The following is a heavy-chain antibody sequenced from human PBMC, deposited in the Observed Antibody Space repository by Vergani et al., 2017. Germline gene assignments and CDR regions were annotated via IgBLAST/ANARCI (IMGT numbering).Heavy chain of an antibody. J-gene: IGHJ6*02. V-gene: IGHV4-38-2*01. CDR1: GYSISSGYY. CDR2: IYHSGST. D-gene: IGHD1-26*01. Sequence: QVQLQESGPGLVKPSETLSLTCAVSGYSISSGYYWGWIRQPPGKGLEWIGNIYHSGSTYYNPSLKSRVTISVDTSKNQFSLKLSSVTAADTAVYYCARCGGSYYYYYYYGMDVWGQGTTVTVSS. CDR3: ARCGGSYYYYYYYGMDV.